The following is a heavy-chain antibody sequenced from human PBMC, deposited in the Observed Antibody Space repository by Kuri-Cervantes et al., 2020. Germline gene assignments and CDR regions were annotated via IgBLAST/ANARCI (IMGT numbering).Heavy chain of an antibody. Sequence: ASVKVSCKASGYTFTSYDINWVRQATGQGLEWMGWMNPNSGNTGYAQKFQGRVTMTRDTSISTAYMELSRLRSDDTAAYYCARDGVGDTAMAYYYYGMDVWGQGTTVTVSS. D-gene: IGHD5-18*01. CDR3: ARDGVGDTAMAYYYYGMDV. J-gene: IGHJ6*02. CDR2: MNPNSGNT. V-gene: IGHV1-8*01. CDR1: GYTFTSYD.